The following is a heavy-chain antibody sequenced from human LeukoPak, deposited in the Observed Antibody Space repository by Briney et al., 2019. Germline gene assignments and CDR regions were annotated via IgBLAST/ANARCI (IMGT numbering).Heavy chain of an antibody. CDR1: GDSISDDY. Sequence: SETLSLTCTVSGDSISDDYWNWIRQPPGKGLEWIGYIYYSGSTNYNPSLKSRVSISIDTSKNQFSLKLGSVTAADTAVYYCARARPASSGWYYFDYWGQGTLVTVSS. V-gene: IGHV4-59*01. CDR3: ARARPASSGWYYFDY. D-gene: IGHD6-19*01. J-gene: IGHJ4*02. CDR2: IYYSGST.